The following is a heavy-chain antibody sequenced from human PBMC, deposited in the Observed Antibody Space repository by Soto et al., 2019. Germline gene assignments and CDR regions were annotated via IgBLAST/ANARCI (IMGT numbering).Heavy chain of an antibody. CDR1: GGSFSGYY. CDR2: INHSGST. D-gene: IGHD2-15*01. CDR3: ARIPLQWWGEYDNWFDP. V-gene: IGHV4-34*01. Sequence: PSETLSLICAVYGGSFSGYYWSWIRQPPGKGLEWIGEINHSGSTNYNPSLKSRVTISVDTSKNQFSLKLSSVTAADTAVYYCARIPLQWWGEYDNWFDPWGQGTLVTVSS. J-gene: IGHJ5*02.